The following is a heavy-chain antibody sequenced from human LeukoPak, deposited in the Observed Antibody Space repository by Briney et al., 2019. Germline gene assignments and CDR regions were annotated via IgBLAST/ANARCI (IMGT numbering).Heavy chain of an antibody. CDR3: AKNASTVVTPGGWFDP. D-gene: IGHD4-23*01. Sequence: SETLFLTCTVSGGSISSRSYYWGWIRQPPGKGLEWIGSIYYSGSTYYNPSLKSRVTISVDTSKNQFSLRLSSVTAADTAVYYCAKNASTVVTPGGWFDPWGQGTLVTVSS. V-gene: IGHV4-39*01. CDR2: IYYSGST. CDR1: GGSISSRSYY. J-gene: IGHJ5*02.